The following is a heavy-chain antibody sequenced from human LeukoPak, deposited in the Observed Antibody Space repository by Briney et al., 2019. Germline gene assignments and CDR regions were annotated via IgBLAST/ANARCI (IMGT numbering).Heavy chain of an antibody. V-gene: IGHV3-53*01. CDR2: IYSGGST. Sequence: PGGSLRLSCAASGFTVRRNYMSWVRQAQGKGLESVSVIYSGGSTYCADSVKGRFTISRDNSKNTLYLQMNILRAEDTAVYYCARLCKVVPAAIHSWGQGTLVTVSS. CDR1: GFTVRRNY. CDR3: ARLCKVVPAAIHS. J-gene: IGHJ5*02. D-gene: IGHD2-2*01.